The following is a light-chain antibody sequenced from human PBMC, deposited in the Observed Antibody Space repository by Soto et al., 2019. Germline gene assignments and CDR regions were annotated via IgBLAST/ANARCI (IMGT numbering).Light chain of an antibody. CDR1: QDIRNF. Sequence: DIQMTQSPTSLSASVGDRVTITCRARQDIRNFVAWYQQKPGKAPKLLIYAASTLQSGVPSRFRGSGSGTDFTLTINSLQPEDVATYSCQKYSSVPVFGPGTKVEIK. CDR2: AAS. J-gene: IGKJ3*01. V-gene: IGKV1-27*01. CDR3: QKYSSVPV.